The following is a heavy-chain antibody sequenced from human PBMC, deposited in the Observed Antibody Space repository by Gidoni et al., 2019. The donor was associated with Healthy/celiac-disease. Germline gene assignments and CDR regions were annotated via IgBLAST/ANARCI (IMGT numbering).Heavy chain of an antibody. V-gene: IGHV4-34*01. J-gene: IGHJ4*02. CDR2: INHSGST. D-gene: IGHD3-16*01. CDR1: GGSFSDYY. Sequence: QVQLQQWGAGLLKPSETLSLTCAVYGGSFSDYYWSWIRQPPGKGLEWIGEINHSGSTNYNPSLKSRVTISVDTSKNQFSLKLSSVTAADTALYYCARRRAFGGVIRVWGQGTLVTVSS. CDR3: ARRRAFGGVIRV.